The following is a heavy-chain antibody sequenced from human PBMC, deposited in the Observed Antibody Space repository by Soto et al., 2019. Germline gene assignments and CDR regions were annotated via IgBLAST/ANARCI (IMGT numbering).Heavy chain of an antibody. CDR1: GFTFSSYA. V-gene: IGHV3-23*01. J-gene: IGHJ4*02. CDR3: ATIDSRSRIAAAGALFDY. D-gene: IGHD6-13*01. Sequence: EVQLLESGGGLVQPGGSLRLSCAASGFTFSSYAMSWVRQAPGKGLEWVSAISGSGVSTYYADSVKGRFTISRDNSKNTLYLQMDSLRAEDTAVYYCATIDSRSRIAAAGALFDYWGQGTLVTVSS. CDR2: ISGSGVST.